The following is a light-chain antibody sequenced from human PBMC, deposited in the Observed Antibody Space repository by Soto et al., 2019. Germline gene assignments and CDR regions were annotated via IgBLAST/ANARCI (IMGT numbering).Light chain of an antibody. CDR1: QSVSSN. J-gene: IGKJ5*01. CDR3: QQYNNWPLT. Sequence: DIVMAQAPATQAYSSGPKPPLCCXASQSVSSNLAWHQQRPGQAPRLLISGASTRATGVPARFSGGGSGTEFTLTITSLQSEDFAVYWCQQYNNWPLTFGPGTRLEIK. CDR2: GAS. V-gene: IGKV3D-15*01.